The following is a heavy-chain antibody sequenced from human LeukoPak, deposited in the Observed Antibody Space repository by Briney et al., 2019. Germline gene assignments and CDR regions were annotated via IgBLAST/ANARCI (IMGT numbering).Heavy chain of an antibody. V-gene: IGHV3-30-3*01. J-gene: IGHJ4*02. D-gene: IGHD6-13*01. CDR2: ISYDGSNK. CDR1: GFTFSSYA. Sequence: PGGSLRLSCAASGFTFSSYAMHWVRQAPGKGLEWVAVISYDGSNKYYADSVKGRFTISRDNSKNTLYLQMNSLRAEDTAVYYCASGTQLVQSDSFDYWGQGTLVTVSS. CDR3: ASGTQLVQSDSFDY.